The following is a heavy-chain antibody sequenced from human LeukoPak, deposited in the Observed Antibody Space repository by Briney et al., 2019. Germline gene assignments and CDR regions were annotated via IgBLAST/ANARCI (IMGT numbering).Heavy chain of an antibody. J-gene: IGHJ5*02. CDR2: IIPILGIA. V-gene: IGHV1-69*04. CDR1: GGTFSSYA. CDR3: ARDPAYYYGSAAFDP. Sequence: SVRVSCKASGGTFSSYAISWVRQAPGQGLEWMGRIIPILGIANYAQKFQGRVTITADKSTSTAYMELSSLRSEDTAVHYCARDPAYYYGSAAFDPWGQGTLVTVSS. D-gene: IGHD3-10*01.